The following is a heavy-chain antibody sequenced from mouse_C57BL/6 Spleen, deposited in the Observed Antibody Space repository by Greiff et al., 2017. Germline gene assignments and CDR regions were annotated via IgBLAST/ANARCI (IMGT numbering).Heavy chain of an antibody. CDR1: GFTFNTYA. CDR2: IRSKSSNYAT. CDR3: VRSPLYYDYDRYWYFDV. V-gene: IGHV10-3*01. Sequence: EVQLVESGGGLVQPKGSLKLSCAASGFTFNTYAMHWVRQAPGKGLEWVARIRSKSSNYATYYADSVKDRFTISRDDSQSMLYLQMNNLKTEDTAMYYCVRSPLYYDYDRYWYFDVWGTGTTVTVSS. J-gene: IGHJ1*03. D-gene: IGHD2-4*01.